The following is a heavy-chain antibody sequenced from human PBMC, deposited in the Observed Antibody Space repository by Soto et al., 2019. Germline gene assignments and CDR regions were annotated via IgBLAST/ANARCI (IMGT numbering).Heavy chain of an antibody. V-gene: IGHV3-30*18. CDR2: ISYDGSNK. Sequence: GGSLRLSCAASGFTFSSYGMHWVRQAPGKGLEWVAVISYDGSNKYYADSVKGRFTISRDNSKNTLYLQMNSLRAEDTAVYYCAKCMYYYDSSGYLGYYYYGMDVWGQGTTVTVSS. CDR3: AKCMYYYDSSGYLGYYYYGMDV. J-gene: IGHJ6*02. D-gene: IGHD3-22*01. CDR1: GFTFSSYG.